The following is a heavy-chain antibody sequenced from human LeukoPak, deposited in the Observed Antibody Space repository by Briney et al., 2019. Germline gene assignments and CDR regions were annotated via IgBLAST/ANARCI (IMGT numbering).Heavy chain of an antibody. CDR1: GFIFSTYG. D-gene: IGHD6-19*01. Sequence: GGSLRLSCAASGFIFSTYGMHWVRQAPGKGLVWVSRSKNDGRSTSYADSVKGRFTISRDSAKNTLFLQMDSLRAKDTAVYYCARAGYSSGWYYFDYWGQGTLVTVSS. CDR3: ARAGYSSGWYYFDY. CDR2: SKNDGRST. J-gene: IGHJ4*02. V-gene: IGHV3-74*01.